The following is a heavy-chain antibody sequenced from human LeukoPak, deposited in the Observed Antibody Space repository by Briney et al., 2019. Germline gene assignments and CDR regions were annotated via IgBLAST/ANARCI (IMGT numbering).Heavy chain of an antibody. Sequence: SETLSLTCAVYGGSFSGYYWSWIRQPPGKGLEWIGEINHSGSTNYNPSLKSRVTISVDTSKNQFSLKLSSVTAADTAVYYCARGLKFSYGYGNWFDPWGQGTLATVSS. CDR3: ARGLKFSYGYGNWFDP. CDR2: INHSGST. J-gene: IGHJ5*02. D-gene: IGHD5-18*01. V-gene: IGHV4-34*01. CDR1: GGSFSGYY.